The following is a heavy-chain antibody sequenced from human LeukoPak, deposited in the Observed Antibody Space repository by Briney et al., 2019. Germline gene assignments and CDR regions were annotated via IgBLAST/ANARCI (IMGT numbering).Heavy chain of an antibody. CDR1: GYTFTGYY. CDR3: ARKTTIPYYYYYGMDV. V-gene: IGHV1-2*02. Sequence: AASVKVSCKASGYTFTGYYMHWVRQAPGQGLEWMGWINPNSGGTNYAQKFQGRVTMTRDTSISTAYMELSRLRSDDTAVYYCARKTTIPYYYYYGMDVWGQGTTVTVSS. D-gene: IGHD5-12*01. J-gene: IGHJ6*02. CDR2: INPNSGGT.